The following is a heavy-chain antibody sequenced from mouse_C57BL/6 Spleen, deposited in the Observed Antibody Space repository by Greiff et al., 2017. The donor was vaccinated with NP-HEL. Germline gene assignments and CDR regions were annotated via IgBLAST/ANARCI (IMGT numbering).Heavy chain of an antibody. CDR1: GYAFSSSW. CDR3: ARSPGLYWYFDV. D-gene: IGHD3-1*01. J-gene: IGHJ1*03. Sequence: VKLVESGPELVKPGASVKISCKASGYAFSSSWMNWVKQRPGKGLEWIGRIYPGDGDTNYNGKFKGKATLTADKSSSTAYMQLSSLTSEDSAVYFCARSPGLYWYFDVWGTGTTVTVSS. CDR2: IYPGDGDT. V-gene: IGHV1-82*01.